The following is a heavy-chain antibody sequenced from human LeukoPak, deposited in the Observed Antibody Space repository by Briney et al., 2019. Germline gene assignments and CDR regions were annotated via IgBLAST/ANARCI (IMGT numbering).Heavy chain of an antibody. V-gene: IGHV3-33*01. D-gene: IGHD1-26*01. J-gene: IGHJ3*02. Sequence: GGSLRLSCAASGFTFSTYGMHWVRQAPGKRLEWVAVTWYDGSYKYYGDSVKGRFTISRDNSKNTLYLQMASLRVEDTAVNYCARQFDGSHPNAFDIWGQGTMVTVSS. CDR3: ARQFDGSHPNAFDI. CDR1: GFTFSTYG. CDR2: TWYDGSYK.